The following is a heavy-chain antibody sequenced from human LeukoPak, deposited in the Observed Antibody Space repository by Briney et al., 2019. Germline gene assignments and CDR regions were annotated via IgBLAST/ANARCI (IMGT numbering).Heavy chain of an antibody. V-gene: IGHV7-4-1*02. CDR3: ARELEIGGWPTYYFDY. J-gene: IGHJ4*02. CDR1: GGTFSSYA. CDR2: INTNTGNP. D-gene: IGHD6-19*01. Sequence: GASVKVSCKASGGTFSSYAISWVRQAPGQGLEWMGWINTNTGNPTYAQGFTGRFVFSLDTSVSTAYLQISSLKAEDTAVYYCARELEIGGWPTYYFDYWGQGTLVTVSS.